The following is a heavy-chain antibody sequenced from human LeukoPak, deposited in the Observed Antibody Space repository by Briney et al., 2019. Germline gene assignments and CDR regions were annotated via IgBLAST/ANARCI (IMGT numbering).Heavy chain of an antibody. CDR1: GFTFSSYA. D-gene: IGHD6-13*01. CDR2: ISGSGGST. J-gene: IGHJ4*02. CDR3: AILPGYSSGWYEVNY. Sequence: GGSLRLSCAASGFTFSSYAMSWVRQAPGKGLEWVSGISGSGGSTYYADSVKGRFTISRDNSRNTLYLKMNSPRAEDTAVYYCAILPGYSSGWYEVNYWGQGTLVTVSS. V-gene: IGHV3-23*01.